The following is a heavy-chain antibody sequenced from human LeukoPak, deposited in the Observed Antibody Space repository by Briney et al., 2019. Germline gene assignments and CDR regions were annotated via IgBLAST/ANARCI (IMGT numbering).Heavy chain of an antibody. V-gene: IGHV1-18*01. D-gene: IGHD6-13*01. J-gene: IGHJ5*02. CDR2: ISAYNGNT. CDR3: ARARGSSNWFDP. Sequence: ASVKVSCKASGYTFTSYGISWVRQAPGQGLEWMGWISAYNGNTNYAQKLQGRVTMTTDTSTSTAYVELRSLRSDDTAVYYCARARGSSNWFDPWGQGTLVTVSS. CDR1: GYTFTSYG.